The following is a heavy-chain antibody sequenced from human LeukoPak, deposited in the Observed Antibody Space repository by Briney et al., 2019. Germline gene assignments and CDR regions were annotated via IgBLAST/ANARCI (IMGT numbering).Heavy chain of an antibody. V-gene: IGHV1-2*02. CDR2: INPNSGGT. Sequence: GASVKVSCKASGYTFTGYYMHWVRQAPGQGLEWMGWINPNSGGTNYAQKFQGRVTMTRDTSISTAYMELSRLRSDDTAVYYCARDRGGQVLWFGYQDAFDIWGQGTMVTVSS. D-gene: IGHD3-10*01. CDR1: GYTFTGYY. J-gene: IGHJ3*02. CDR3: ARDRGGQVLWFGYQDAFDI.